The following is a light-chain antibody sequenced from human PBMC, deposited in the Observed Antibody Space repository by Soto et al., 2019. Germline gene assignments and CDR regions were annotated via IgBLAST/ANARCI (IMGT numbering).Light chain of an antibody. CDR1: SGDVGAYNY. CDR3: SSFTNTYSYV. V-gene: IGLV2-14*01. J-gene: IGLJ1*01. CDR2: DVS. Sequence: QSALTQPASVSGSPGQSITISCTGTSGDVGAYNYVSWYQQHPGKAPRLMIYDVSNRPSGASNRFSDSKSGNTASLTISGLQAEDEADYYCSSFTNTYSYVFGTGTKLTVL.